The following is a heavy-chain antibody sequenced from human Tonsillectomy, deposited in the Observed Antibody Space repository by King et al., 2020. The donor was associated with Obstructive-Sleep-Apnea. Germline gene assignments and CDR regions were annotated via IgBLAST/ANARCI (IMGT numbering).Heavy chain of an antibody. CDR1: GGSFSGYY. CDR2: INHSGST. V-gene: IGHV4-34*01. Sequence: VQLQQWGAGLLKPSETLSLTCAVYGGSFSGYYWSWIRQPPGKGLEWIGEINHSGSTNYNPSLKSRVTISLDTSKNQFPLKLSSVPAADTAVYYCARVLNYYGSGSYPKVDYWGQGTLVTVSS. J-gene: IGHJ4*02. D-gene: IGHD3-10*01. CDR3: ARVLNYYGSGSYPKVDY.